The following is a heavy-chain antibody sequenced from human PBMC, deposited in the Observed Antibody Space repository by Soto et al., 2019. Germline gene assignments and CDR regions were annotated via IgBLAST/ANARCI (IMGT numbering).Heavy chain of an antibody. CDR3: ARELIAITGTGKYYYYGMDV. Sequence: SETLSLTCTVSGGSISSYYWSWIRQPPGKGLEWIGYIYYSGSTNYNPSLKSRVTISVDTSKNQFSLKLSSVTAADTAVYYCARELIAITGTGKYYYYGMDVWGQGTTVTVSS. J-gene: IGHJ6*02. CDR2: IYYSGST. V-gene: IGHV4-59*01. D-gene: IGHD1-20*01. CDR1: GGSISSYY.